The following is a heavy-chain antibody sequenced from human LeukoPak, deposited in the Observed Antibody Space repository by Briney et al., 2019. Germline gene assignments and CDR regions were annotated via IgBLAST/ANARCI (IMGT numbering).Heavy chain of an antibody. CDR2: IYYSGST. J-gene: IGHJ3*02. CDR1: GGPISSNSYY. D-gene: IGHD5-18*01. CDR3: ARSEYSYGADAFDI. Sequence: SETLSLTCTVSGGPISSNSYYWGWIRQPPGKGLEWIGSIYYSGSTYYNPSLKSRVTISVDTSKNQFSLKLSSVTAADTAVYYCARSEYSYGADAFDIWGQGTMVTVSS. V-gene: IGHV4-39*07.